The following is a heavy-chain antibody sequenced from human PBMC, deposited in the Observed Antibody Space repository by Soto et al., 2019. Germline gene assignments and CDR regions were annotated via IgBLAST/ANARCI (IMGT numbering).Heavy chain of an antibody. CDR3: ARGQYDYVLGSYRQSSYYFDY. CDR1: GYTFTSYD. J-gene: IGHJ4*02. V-gene: IGHV1-8*01. Sequence: QVQLVQSGAEVKKPGASVKVSCKASGYTFTSYDIHWVRQATGQGLEWMGWMNPNSGNTGYAQKFHGRVTMTRNTSISTAYMELSSLRSEHTAVYYCARGQYDYVLGSYRQSSYYFDYWGQGTLVTVSA. CDR2: MNPNSGNT. D-gene: IGHD3-16*02.